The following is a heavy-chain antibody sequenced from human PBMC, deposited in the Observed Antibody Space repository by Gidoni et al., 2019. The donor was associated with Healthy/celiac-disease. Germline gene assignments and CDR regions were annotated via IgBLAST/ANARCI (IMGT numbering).Heavy chain of an antibody. J-gene: IGHJ6*02. CDR3: AKSGSGWWATLYGMDV. CDR2: ISWNSGSI. V-gene: IGHV3-9*01. D-gene: IGHD6-19*01. CDR1: GFTFDDYA. Sequence: EVQLVESGGGLVQPGRSLRLSCAASGFTFDDYAMHWVRQAPGKGLEWVAGISWNSGSIGYADSVKGRFTISRDNAKNSLYLQMNSLRAEDTALYYCAKSGSGWWATLYGMDVWGQGTTVTVSS.